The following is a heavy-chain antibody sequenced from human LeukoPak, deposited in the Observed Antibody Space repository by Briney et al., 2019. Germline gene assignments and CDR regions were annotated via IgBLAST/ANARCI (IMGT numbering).Heavy chain of an antibody. CDR3: ARRRVYSGSYSDAFDI. D-gene: IGHD1-26*01. Sequence: KPSETLSLTCTVSGGSISSYYWSWIRQPPGKGLEWIGYIYYSGSTNYNPSLKSRVTISVDASKNQFSLKLSSVTAADTAVYYCARRRVYSGSYSDAFDIWGQGTMVTVSS. V-gene: IGHV4-59*08. J-gene: IGHJ3*02. CDR2: IYYSGST. CDR1: GGSISSYY.